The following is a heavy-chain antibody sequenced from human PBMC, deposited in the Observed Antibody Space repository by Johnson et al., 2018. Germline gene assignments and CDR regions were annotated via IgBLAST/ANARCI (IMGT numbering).Heavy chain of an antibody. D-gene: IGHD2-2*01. CDR2: IYPGDSDT. Sequence: VQLVQSGAEVKKPGESLKISCKGSEYRSASYWNGWVRQKPGKGLEWMGIIYPGDSDTRYSPSFQGQVTISADKSISTAYLQWSRLKASDTAMYYCARRYCDITSCWAFDIWGQGTMVTVSS. J-gene: IGHJ3*02. V-gene: IGHV5-51*03. CDR1: EYRSASYW. CDR3: ARRYCDITSCWAFDI.